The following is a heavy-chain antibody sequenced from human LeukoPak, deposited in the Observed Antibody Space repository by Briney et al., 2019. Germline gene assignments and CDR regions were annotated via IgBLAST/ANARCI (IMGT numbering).Heavy chain of an antibody. CDR3: AKERLDGDYDY. CDR1: GFTFSSYA. J-gene: IGHJ4*02. V-gene: IGHV3-23*01. D-gene: IGHD4-17*01. CDR2: SSVGGNT. Sequence: PGGSLRLSCAASGFTFSSYAMSWVRQAPGKGLEWVSASSVGGNTHFADSVKGRFTISRDNSKNTLYLQMNSLRAEDTAVYYCAKERLDGDYDYWGQGTLVTVSS.